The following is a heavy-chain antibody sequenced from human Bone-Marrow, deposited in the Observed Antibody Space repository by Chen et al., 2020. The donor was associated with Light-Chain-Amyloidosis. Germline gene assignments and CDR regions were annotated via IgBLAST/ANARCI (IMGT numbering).Heavy chain of an antibody. D-gene: IGHD1-20*01. CDR1: GYTFTDSY. CDR3: ATEFGITGLGAAY. CDR2: VDPEDGKT. V-gene: IGHV1-69-2*01. Sequence: EVQLXXXGPEVKTTGATVKISCKVSGYTFTDSYFHWVQQAPGQGLEWVGFVDPEDGKTVYAEKFQGRVTITADTSTATVYMQLSSLRSADTAVYYCATEFGITGLGAAYWGQGTLVTVSS. J-gene: IGHJ4*02.